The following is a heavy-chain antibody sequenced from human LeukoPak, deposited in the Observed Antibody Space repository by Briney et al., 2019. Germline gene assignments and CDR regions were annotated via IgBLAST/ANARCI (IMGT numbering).Heavy chain of an antibody. J-gene: IGHJ4*02. Sequence: QPGGSLRLSCAASGFTFSSYGMHWVRQAPGKGLEWVSAISGSGGSTYYADSVKGRFTISRDNSKNTLYLQMNSLRAEDTAVYYCAKRGYYYDSSGYFDYWGQGTLVTVSS. CDR2: ISGSGGST. CDR1: GFTFSSYG. D-gene: IGHD3-22*01. V-gene: IGHV3-23*01. CDR3: AKRGYYYDSSGYFDY.